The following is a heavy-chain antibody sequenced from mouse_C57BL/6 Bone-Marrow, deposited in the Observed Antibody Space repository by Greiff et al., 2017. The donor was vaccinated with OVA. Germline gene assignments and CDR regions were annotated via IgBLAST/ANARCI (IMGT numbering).Heavy chain of an antibody. D-gene: IGHD2-1*01. CDR2: IDPADGET. V-gene: IGHV14-2*01. CDR1: GFNIKDYY. Sequence: VQLKESGAELVKPGASVKLSCTASGFNIKDYYMHWVKQRTEQGLEWIGRIDPADGETKYAPKFQGKSTITADTASNTAYLQLSSLTSRDTAVYYCVRSSTRNFLGVWGTGVTVTVAS. CDR3: VRSSTRNFLGV. J-gene: IGHJ1*03.